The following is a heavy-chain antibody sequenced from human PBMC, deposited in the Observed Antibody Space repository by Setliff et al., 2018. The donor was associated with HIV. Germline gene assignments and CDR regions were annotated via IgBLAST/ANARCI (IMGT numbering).Heavy chain of an antibody. V-gene: IGHV3-21*01. Sequence: PGGSLRLSCAASGFTFRNYNFNWVRQAPGRGLEWVSSISIGSGAAIYYAESVQCRFTVSRDNSKNSLYLQMNSLRVEDTAVYYCARDPGRYNGMDVWGQGTTVTVSS. CDR1: GFTFRNYN. J-gene: IGHJ6*02. D-gene: IGHD1-20*01. CDR2: ISIGSGAAI. CDR3: ARDPGRYNGMDV.